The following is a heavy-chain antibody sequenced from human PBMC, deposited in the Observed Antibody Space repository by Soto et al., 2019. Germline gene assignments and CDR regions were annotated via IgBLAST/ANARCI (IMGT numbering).Heavy chain of an antibody. Sequence: EVQLLESGGGLVQPGGSLRLSCAASGFTFSSYAMSWVRQAPGKGLEWVSAISGSGGSTYYADSVKGRFTISRDNSKNTLYLQMNSLRAEDTAVYYCAAARYYYYYGMDVWGHGTTVTVSS. D-gene: IGHD6-6*01. V-gene: IGHV3-23*01. J-gene: IGHJ6*02. CDR2: ISGSGGST. CDR3: AAARYYYYYGMDV. CDR1: GFTFSSYA.